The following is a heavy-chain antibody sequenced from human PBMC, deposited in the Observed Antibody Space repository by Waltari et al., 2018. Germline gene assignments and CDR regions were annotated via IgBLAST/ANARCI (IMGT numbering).Heavy chain of an antibody. CDR1: GGSFSSHY. Sequence: QVQLQESGPGLVKPSETLSLTCTVSGGSFSSHYWSWIRQPPGKGLDWIGYIYYGGSTNYNPTRKRRVTISVDTPKNQFSRKLGSVTAADTAVYYCASLYSSSSRGWFDPWGQGTRVTVS. J-gene: IGHJ5*02. V-gene: IGHV4-59*11. D-gene: IGHD6-6*01. CDR3: ASLYSSSSRGWFDP. CDR2: IYYGGST.